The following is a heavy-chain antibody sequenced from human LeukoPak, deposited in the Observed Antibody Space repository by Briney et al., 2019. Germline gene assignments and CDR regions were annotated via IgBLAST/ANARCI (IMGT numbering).Heavy chain of an antibody. D-gene: IGHD3-3*01. CDR1: GYPFSSYW. V-gene: IGHV5-51*01. J-gene: IGHJ4*02. CDR3: ARQNDFRLDY. CDR2: IYPGDSDT. Sequence: GESLKISCKGSGYPFSSYWIGWVRQMPGKGLEWMGIIYPGDSDTRYSPSLEGQVTISVDTSIGTAYLQWSSLKASDTAIYYCARQNDFRLDYWGQGTLVTVSS.